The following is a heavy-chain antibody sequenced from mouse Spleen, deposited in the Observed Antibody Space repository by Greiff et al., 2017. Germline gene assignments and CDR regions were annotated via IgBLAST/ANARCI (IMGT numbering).Heavy chain of an antibody. V-gene: IGHV1-52*01. Sequence: VKLKQPGAELVRPGSSVKLSCKASGYTFTSYWMHWVKQRPIQGLEWIGNIDPSDSETHYNQKFKDKATLTVDKSSSTAYMQLSSLTSEDSAVYYCARDYYGSSWFAYWGQGTLVTVSA. CDR1: GYTFTSYW. D-gene: IGHD1-1*01. CDR3: ARDYYGSSWFAY. J-gene: IGHJ3*01. CDR2: IDPSDSET.